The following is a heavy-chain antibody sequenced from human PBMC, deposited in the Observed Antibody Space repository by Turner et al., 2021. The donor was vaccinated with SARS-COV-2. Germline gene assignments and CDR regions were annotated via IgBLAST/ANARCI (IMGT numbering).Heavy chain of an antibody. J-gene: IGHJ5*02. D-gene: IGHD1-26*01. V-gene: IGHV4-39*02. Sequence: QVLLQASGPGLVKTSETLTLTCSVSGDSGGHIKNTPYFWGWIRQPSGKGLEWIGVIYKPGTTSYNPSLESRVSMSVDTSKTHFSLTLKSVTATDSGLYYCARRGGWEPKYWLDPWSQGILVTVSS. CDR3: ARRGGWEPKYWLDP. CDR1: GDSGGHIKNTPYF. CDR2: IYKPGTT.